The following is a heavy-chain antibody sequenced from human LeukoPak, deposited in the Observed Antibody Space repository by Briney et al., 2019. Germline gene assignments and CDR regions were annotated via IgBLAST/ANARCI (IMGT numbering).Heavy chain of an antibody. J-gene: IGHJ6*03. CDR1: GFTFDDYA. CDR2: ISWDGGST. Sequence: GGSLRLSCAASGFTFDDYAMHWVRQAPGKGLEWVSLISWDGGSTYYADSVKGRFTISRDNSKNSLYLQMNSLRAEDTALYYCAKDAKRGGEPDYYYYYMGVWGKGTTVTVSS. D-gene: IGHD1-14*01. V-gene: IGHV3-43D*03. CDR3: AKDAKRGGEPDYYYYYMGV.